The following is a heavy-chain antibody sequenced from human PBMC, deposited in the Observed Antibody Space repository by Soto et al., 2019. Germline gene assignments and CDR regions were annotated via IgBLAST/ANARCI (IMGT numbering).Heavy chain of an antibody. CDR1: GFTISSYD. Sequence: EVQLVESGGGLAHVGGSLRLSCAASGFTISSYDMHWVRQVTGKGLEWDSGIDTSGDTYYLGSVKGRFTNSRENAKDSFYLQLISLRVEHTVVYYCARVQVSWCGKSSPDYPGMDGWAEGTTCTVSS. CDR2: IDTSGDT. CDR3: ARVQVSWCGKSSPDYPGMDG. V-gene: IGHV3-13*01. J-gene: IGHJ6*04. D-gene: IGHD5-12*01.